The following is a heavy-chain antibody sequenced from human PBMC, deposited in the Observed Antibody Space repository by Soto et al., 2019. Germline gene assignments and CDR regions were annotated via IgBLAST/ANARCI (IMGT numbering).Heavy chain of an antibody. V-gene: IGHV4-34*01. CDR1: GGSFSDYY. Sequence: TETLSLTCAVYGGSFSDYYWSWIRQPPGKGLEWIGEINHSGSTNYNPSLKSRVTISVDTSKNQFSLKLSSVTAADTAVYYCARDRIVGATLYYYGMDVWGQGTTVTVSS. CDR3: ARDRIVGATLYYYGMDV. D-gene: IGHD1-26*01. CDR2: INHSGST. J-gene: IGHJ6*02.